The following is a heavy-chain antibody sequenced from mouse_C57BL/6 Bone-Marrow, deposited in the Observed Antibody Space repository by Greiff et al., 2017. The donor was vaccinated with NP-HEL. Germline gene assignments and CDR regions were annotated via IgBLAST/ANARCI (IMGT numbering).Heavy chain of an antibody. V-gene: IGHV1-55*01. J-gene: IGHJ4*01. D-gene: IGHD1-1*01. CDR3: ARGTVVSRMDY. Sequence: QVQLQQSGAELVKPGASVKMSCKASGYTFTSYWITWVKQRPGQGLEWIGDIYPGSGSTNYNEKFKSKATLTVDTSSSTAYMQLSSLTSEDSAVYYCARGTVVSRMDYWGQGTSVTVSS. CDR1: GYTFTSYW. CDR2: IYPGSGST.